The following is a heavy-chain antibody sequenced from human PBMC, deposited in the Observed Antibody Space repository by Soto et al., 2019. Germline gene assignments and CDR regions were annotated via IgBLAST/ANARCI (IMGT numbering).Heavy chain of an antibody. J-gene: IGHJ5*02. V-gene: IGHV4-59*01. D-gene: IGHD3-10*01. Sequence: SETLSLTCTVSGGSISSYYWSWIRQPPGKGLEWIGYIYYSGSTNYNPSLKSRVTISVDTSKNQFSLKLSSVTAADTAVYYCAREGATMVRGVHNWFDPWGRGTLVTVSS. CDR3: AREGATMVRGVHNWFDP. CDR1: GGSISSYY. CDR2: IYYSGST.